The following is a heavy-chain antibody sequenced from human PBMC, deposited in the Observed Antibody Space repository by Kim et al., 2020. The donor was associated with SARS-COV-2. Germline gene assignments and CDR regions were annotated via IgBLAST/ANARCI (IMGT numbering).Heavy chain of an antibody. CDR3: ARVSSGWYYFDY. D-gene: IGHD6-19*01. J-gene: IGHJ4*02. Sequence: SYNPSLKSRVTMSVDTSKNQFSLKLSSVTAADTAVYYCARVSSGWYYFDYWGQGTLVTVSS. V-gene: IGHV4-39*01.